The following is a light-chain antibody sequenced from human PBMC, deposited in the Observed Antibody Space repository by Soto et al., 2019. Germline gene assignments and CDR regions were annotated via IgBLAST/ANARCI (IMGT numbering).Light chain of an antibody. Sequence: DIQMTQSPSSLSTSVGDRVTITCQASQDIANHLNWYQQKPGKAPKLLIYDASILETGVPSRFSGSGSRTDFTFNISRLQPEGIATYYCQHYDNLPLTFGGGTKVEIK. CDR2: DAS. J-gene: IGKJ4*01. CDR3: QHYDNLPLT. V-gene: IGKV1-33*01. CDR1: QDIANH.